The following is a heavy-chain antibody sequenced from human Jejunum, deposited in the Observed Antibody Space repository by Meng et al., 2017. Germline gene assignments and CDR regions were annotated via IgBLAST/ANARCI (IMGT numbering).Heavy chain of an antibody. CDR1: GFTFSDYY. CDR3: AREGFRFSEFEY. CDR2: ISSGGSTD. Sequence: GGPLRLSCAASGFTFSDYYMSWIRQAPGKGLEWISYISSGGSTDYYADSVKGRFTISRDNTDNSLYLQMNSLRAEDTAVYYCAREGFRFSEFEYWGQGTLVTVSS. V-gene: IGHV3-11*01. J-gene: IGHJ4*02. D-gene: IGHD3-10*01.